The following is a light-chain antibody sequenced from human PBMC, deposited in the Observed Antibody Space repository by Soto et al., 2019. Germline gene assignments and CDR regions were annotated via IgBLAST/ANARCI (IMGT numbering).Light chain of an antibody. CDR1: SSDVGAYRH. V-gene: IGLV2-14*01. CDR3: SAYTTSRSYI. Sequence: LTQPASVSGSPGQAITISCTGTSSDVGAYRHVSWHQQYPGKAPKLMIYDVSDRPSGVSYRFSGSKSGNTASLTISGLQAEDEADYYCSAYTTSRSYIFGSGTKVTVL. CDR2: DVS. J-gene: IGLJ1*01.